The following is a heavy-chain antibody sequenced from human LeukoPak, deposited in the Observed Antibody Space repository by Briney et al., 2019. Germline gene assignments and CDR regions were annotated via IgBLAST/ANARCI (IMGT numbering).Heavy chain of an antibody. J-gene: IGHJ4*02. D-gene: IGHD4-17*01. Sequence: SETPPLTCAVRGGSFSDSYWNWIRQPPGKGLEWIGEVTHDGRINYNPSLRGRVTISVDTSMNQFSLRLTSVTAADTAVYYCATIYGDFSDFDSWAQGILVTVSS. CDR3: ATIYGDFSDFDS. V-gene: IGHV4-34*01. CDR1: GGSFSDSY. CDR2: VTHDGRI.